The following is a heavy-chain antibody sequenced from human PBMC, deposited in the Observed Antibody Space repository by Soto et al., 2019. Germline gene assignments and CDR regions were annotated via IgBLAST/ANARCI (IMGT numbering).Heavy chain of an antibody. Sequence: GGSLRLSCADSGFTFSSYAMHWVRQAPGKGLEWVAVISYDGSNKYYADSVKGRFTISRDNSKNTLYLQMNSLRAEDTAAYYCARAPGRSSSRGYYYYGMDVWGQGTTVTVSS. J-gene: IGHJ6*02. V-gene: IGHV3-30-3*01. CDR2: ISYDGSNK. CDR1: GFTFSSYA. CDR3: ARAPGRSSSRGYYYYGMDV. D-gene: IGHD6-6*01.